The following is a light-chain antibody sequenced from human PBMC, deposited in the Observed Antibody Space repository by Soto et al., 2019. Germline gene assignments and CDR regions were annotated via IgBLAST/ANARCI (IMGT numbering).Light chain of an antibody. CDR1: QGIRND. CDR3: LHHSTYPVT. Sequence: DIQMTQFPSSLSASVGDRVTITCRASQGIRNDLAWYQQKPGKAPKRLIYAASSLQSGVPSRFSGSGSGTEFTLAISSLQPEDFATFYWLHHSTYPVTFGQWTKVESK. V-gene: IGKV1-17*01. J-gene: IGKJ1*01. CDR2: AAS.